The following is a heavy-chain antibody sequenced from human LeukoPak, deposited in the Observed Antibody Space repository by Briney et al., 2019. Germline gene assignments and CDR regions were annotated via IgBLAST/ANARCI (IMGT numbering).Heavy chain of an antibody. D-gene: IGHD3-22*01. CDR2: IFYNEGT. V-gene: IGHV4-59*01. CDR1: SGSFRTYD. CDR3: ARTDYDSSGYYYDY. Sequence: SETLSLTCTVSSGSFRTYDMSWIRQPPGKGLEWIGYIFYNEGTSYNPSLKSRVTISVDKSKNQFSLQLSSVTAADTAVYYCARTDYDSSGYYYDYWGQGTLVTVSS. J-gene: IGHJ4*02.